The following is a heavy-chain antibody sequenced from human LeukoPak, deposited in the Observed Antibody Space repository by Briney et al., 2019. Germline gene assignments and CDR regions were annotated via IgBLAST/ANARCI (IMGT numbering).Heavy chain of an antibody. J-gene: IGHJ6*02. V-gene: IGHV4-4*07. CDR3: AKDGAHGSYEGNYYYYGMDV. D-gene: IGHD1-26*01. CDR1: GASISTYY. CDR2: IYTSGST. Sequence: SETLSLTCTVSGASISTYYWSWIRQPAGKGLEWIGRIYTSGSTNYNPSLKSRVTMSVDTSKNQFSLKLISVTAADTAVYYCAKDGAHGSYEGNYYYYGMDVWGQGTTVTVSS.